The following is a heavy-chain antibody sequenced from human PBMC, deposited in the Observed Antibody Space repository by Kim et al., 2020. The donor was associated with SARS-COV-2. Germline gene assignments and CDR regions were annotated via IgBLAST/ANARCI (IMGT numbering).Heavy chain of an antibody. CDR2: VYPGDSDT. J-gene: IGHJ4*02. CDR3: ERQKAVANRATSFDS. V-gene: IGHV5-51*01. Sequence: GESLKISCKGSGYTFANYWIGWVRQMPGRGLEWMGVVYPGDSDTRYSPSFEGQISISADKSSSTTYLQWSSLRSSDTAVYYCERQKAVANRATSFDSWGQ. D-gene: IGHD6-19*01. CDR1: GYTFANYW.